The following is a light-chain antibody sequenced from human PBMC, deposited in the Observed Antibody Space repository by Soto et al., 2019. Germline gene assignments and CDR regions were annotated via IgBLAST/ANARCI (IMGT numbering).Light chain of an antibody. Sequence: EMWLTEASGTRSLSGGERAARSCRSSQSVSSSYLAWYQQKPGQAPRLLIYGASSRATGIPGRFSGSGSGTDFTITISRLGTEDLAVYSFPMYGSPPQAVGRGTKVDIK. V-gene: IGKV3-20*01. CDR1: QSVSSSY. CDR2: GAS. J-gene: IGKJ4*01. CDR3: PMYGSPPQA.